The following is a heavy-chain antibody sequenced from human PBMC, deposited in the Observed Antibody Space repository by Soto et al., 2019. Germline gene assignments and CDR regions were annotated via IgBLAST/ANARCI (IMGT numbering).Heavy chain of an antibody. Sequence: ETLSLTCTVSGGSISSSSYYWGWIRQPPGKGLEWIGSIYYSGSTYYNPSLKSRVTISVDTSKNQFSLKLSSVTAADTAVYYCARQGEGLRFLEWFYPRGMDVWGQGTTVTVSS. J-gene: IGHJ6*02. V-gene: IGHV4-39*01. CDR3: ARQGEGLRFLEWFYPRGMDV. CDR2: IYYSGST. D-gene: IGHD3-3*01. CDR1: GGSISSSSYY.